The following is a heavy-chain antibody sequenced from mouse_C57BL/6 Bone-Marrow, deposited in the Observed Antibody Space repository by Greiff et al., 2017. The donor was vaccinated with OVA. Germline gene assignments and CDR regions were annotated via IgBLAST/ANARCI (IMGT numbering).Heavy chain of an antibody. Sequence: GGGLVQPKGSLKLSCAASGFSFNTYAMNWVRQAPGKGLEWVARIRSKSNNYATYYADSVKDRFTISRDDSESMLYLQMNNLKTEDTAMYYCVRHEGDYYGSRDWYFDVWGTGTTVTVSS. J-gene: IGHJ1*03. V-gene: IGHV10-1*01. D-gene: IGHD1-1*01. CDR2: IRSKSNNYAT. CDR3: VRHEGDYYGSRDWYFDV. CDR1: GFSFNTYA.